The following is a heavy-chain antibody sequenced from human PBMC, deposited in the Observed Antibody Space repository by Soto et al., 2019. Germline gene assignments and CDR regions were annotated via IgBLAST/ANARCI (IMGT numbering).Heavy chain of an antibody. J-gene: IGHJ4*02. D-gene: IGHD4-17*01. Sequence: SETLSLTCTVPGGSISSYYWSWIRQPPGKGLEWIGYIYYSGSTNYNPSLKSRVTISVDTSKNQFSLKLSSVTAADTAVYYCARLPYGDPYYFDYWGQGTLVTVSS. CDR2: IYYSGST. CDR1: GGSISSYY. CDR3: ARLPYGDPYYFDY. V-gene: IGHV4-59*08.